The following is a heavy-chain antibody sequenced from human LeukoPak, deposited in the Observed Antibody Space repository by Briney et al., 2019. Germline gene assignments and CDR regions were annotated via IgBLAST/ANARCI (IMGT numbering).Heavy chain of an antibody. CDR2: IRYDGSNK. Sequence: GGSLRLSCAASGFTFSSYGMHWVRQAPGKGLEWVAFIRYDGSNKYYADSVKGRFTISRDNSKNTLYLQMNSLRAEDTAVYYCAKAPRPPVVTEDYWGQGTLVTVSS. CDR3: AKAPRPPVVTEDY. J-gene: IGHJ4*02. V-gene: IGHV3-30*02. D-gene: IGHD2-21*02. CDR1: GFTFSSYG.